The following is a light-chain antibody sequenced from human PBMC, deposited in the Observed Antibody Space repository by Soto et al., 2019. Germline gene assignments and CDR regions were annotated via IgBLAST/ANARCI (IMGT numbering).Light chain of an antibody. Sequence: DIVLTQSPATLSLSPGDRATLSCTASQSLSSSLAWYQHQPGQPPTLLIHDASTRATGDPARFSGSGSATGFALTISSLEADDVAVGYYLQCAGRAPQGFTFGPVTKV. CDR3: LQCAGRAPQGFT. CDR2: DAS. CDR1: QSLSSS. J-gene: IGKJ3*01. V-gene: IGKV3-11*01.